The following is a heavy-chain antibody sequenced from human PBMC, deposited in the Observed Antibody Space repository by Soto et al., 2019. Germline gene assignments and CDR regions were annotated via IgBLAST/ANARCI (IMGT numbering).Heavy chain of an antibody. J-gene: IGHJ4*02. V-gene: IGHV4-31*03. Sequence: SETLSLTCTVSGGSISSGGYYWSWIRQHPGKGLEWIGYIYYSGSTYYNPSLKSRVTISVDTSKNQFSLKLSSVTAADTAVYYCARGLITGSQYSGGWYYFASWGQGTQVTVSS. CDR2: IYYSGST. D-gene: IGHD1-26*01. CDR1: GGSISSGGYY. CDR3: ARGLITGSQYSGGWYYFAS.